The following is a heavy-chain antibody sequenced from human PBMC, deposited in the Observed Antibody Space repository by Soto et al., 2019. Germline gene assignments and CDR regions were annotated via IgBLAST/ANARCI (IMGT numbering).Heavy chain of an antibody. CDR1: GFTFHNYA. V-gene: IGHV3-9*01. CDR2: ISWNSGNI. J-gene: IGHJ5*02. Sequence: EVQLVESGGVLVQPGRSLRLSCAASGFTFHNYAMHWVRQAPGKGLEWVAGISWNSGNIDFGDSVKGRFTISRDNAKNSLSLQMDSLRPEDTAVYYCAKDPYATLSGYNNWFDPWGQGTLVTVSS. CDR3: AKDPYATLSGYNNWFDP. D-gene: IGHD3-9*01.